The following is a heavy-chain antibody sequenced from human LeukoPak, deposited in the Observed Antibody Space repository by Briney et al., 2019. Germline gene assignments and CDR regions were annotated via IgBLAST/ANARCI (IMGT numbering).Heavy chain of an antibody. D-gene: IGHD2-21*01. J-gene: IGHJ3*01. CDR3: ARFWHCGFSTCWAVNGFDY. CDR2: IDSNSGET. CDR1: GYSFIGYF. Sequence: ASVNVSCKASGYSFIGYFIHWVRQAPGQGLEWMGWIDSNSGETHYAQKFQGRFTMTKDTSIKTAYMELSSLRSDDTAIYYCARFWHCGFSTCWAVNGFDYWGQGTEATVSP. V-gene: IGHV1-2*02.